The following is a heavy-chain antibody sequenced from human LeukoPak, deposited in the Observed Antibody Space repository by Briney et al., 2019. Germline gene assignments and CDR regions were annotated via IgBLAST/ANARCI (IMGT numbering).Heavy chain of an antibody. V-gene: IGHV4-34*01. CDR2: INHSGST. Sequence: SETLSLTCAVYGGSFSGYYWSWIRQPPGKGLEWIGEINHSGSTNYNPSLKSRVTISVDTPKNQFSLKLSSVTAADTAVYYCASGRRAYYFDYWGQGTLVTVSS. J-gene: IGHJ4*02. CDR1: GGSFSGYY. CDR3: ASGRRAYYFDY.